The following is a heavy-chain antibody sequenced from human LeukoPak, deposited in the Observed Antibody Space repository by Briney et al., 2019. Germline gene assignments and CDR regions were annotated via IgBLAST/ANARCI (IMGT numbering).Heavy chain of an antibody. J-gene: IGHJ3*02. CDR2: IYPGDSDT. Sequence: GESLKISCKGSGYSFTSYWIGWVRQMPGKGLEWMGIIYPGDSDTRYSPSFQGQVTISADKSISTAYLQWSSLKASDTAMYYCARCGVYDILTGYPDAFDIWGQGTMVTVSS. D-gene: IGHD3-9*01. CDR1: GYSFTSYW. V-gene: IGHV5-51*01. CDR3: ARCGVYDILTGYPDAFDI.